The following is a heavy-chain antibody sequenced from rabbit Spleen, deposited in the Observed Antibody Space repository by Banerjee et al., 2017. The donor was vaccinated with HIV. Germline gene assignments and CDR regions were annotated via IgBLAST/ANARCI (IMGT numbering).Heavy chain of an antibody. Sequence: QEQLEESGGGLVKPGASLTLTCTASGFSFSSDYYICWVRQAPGKGLEWIGCIYTGNVKTYYASWAKGRFTISKSSSTTVTLQMTSLTAADTATYFCARHFNLWGPGTLVTVS. CDR2: IYTGNVKT. V-gene: IGHV1S45*01. CDR3: ARHFNL. J-gene: IGHJ4*01. CDR1: GFSFSSDYY.